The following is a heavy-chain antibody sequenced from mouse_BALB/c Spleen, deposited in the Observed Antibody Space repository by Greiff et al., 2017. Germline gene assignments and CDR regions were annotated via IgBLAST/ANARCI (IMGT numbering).Heavy chain of an antibody. Sequence: EVKLQESGPGLVKPSQSLSLTCTVTGYSITSDYAWNWIRQFPGNKLEWMGYISYSGSTSYNPSLKSRISITRDTSKNQFFLQLNSVTTEDTATYYCARRDDYDGTYWGQGTSVTVSS. CDR3: ARRDDYDGTY. CDR2: ISYSGST. D-gene: IGHD2-4*01. J-gene: IGHJ4*01. CDR1: GYSITSDYA. V-gene: IGHV3-2*02.